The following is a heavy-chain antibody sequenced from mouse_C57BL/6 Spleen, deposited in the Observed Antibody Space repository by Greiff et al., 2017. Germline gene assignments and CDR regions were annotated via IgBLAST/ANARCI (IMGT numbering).Heavy chain of an antibody. Sequence: EVKLQESGPGMVKPSQSLSLTCTVTGYSITSGYDWHWIRHFPGNKLEWMGYISYSGSTNYNPSLKSRISITHDTSKNHFFLKLNSVTTEDTATYYCARAYYRDAMDYWGQGTSVTVSS. CDR1: GYSITSGYD. CDR3: ARAYYRDAMDY. V-gene: IGHV3-1*01. J-gene: IGHJ4*01. D-gene: IGHD2-14*01. CDR2: ISYSGST.